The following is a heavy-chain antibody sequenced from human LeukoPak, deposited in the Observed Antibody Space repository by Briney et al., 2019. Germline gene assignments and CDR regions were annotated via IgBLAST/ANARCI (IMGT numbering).Heavy chain of an antibody. CDR2: IYTSGST. V-gene: IGHV4-4*07. CDR3: ARSTVTTIGDGVKNWFDP. J-gene: IGHJ5*02. D-gene: IGHD4-17*01. Sequence: SETLSLTCTVSGGSISSYYWSWIRQSAGKGLEWIGRIYTSGSTNYNPSLKSRVTMSVDTSKNQFSLKLSSVTAADTAVYYCARSTVTTIGDGVKNWFDPWGQGTLVTVSS. CDR1: GGSISSYY.